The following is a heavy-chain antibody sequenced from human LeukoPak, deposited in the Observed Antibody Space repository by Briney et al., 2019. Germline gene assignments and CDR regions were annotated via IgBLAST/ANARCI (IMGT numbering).Heavy chain of an antibody. D-gene: IGHD3-22*01. J-gene: IGHJ4*02. CDR2: INHSGGT. Sequence: SETLSLTCAVYGGSFSGYYWSWIRQPPGKGLEWIGEINHSGGTNYNPSLKSRVTISVDTSKNQFSLKLSSVTAADTAVYYCAASEGNYYDSSGYYSVPIDYWGQGTLVTVSS. CDR1: GGSFSGYY. CDR3: AASEGNYYDSSGYYSVPIDY. V-gene: IGHV4-34*01.